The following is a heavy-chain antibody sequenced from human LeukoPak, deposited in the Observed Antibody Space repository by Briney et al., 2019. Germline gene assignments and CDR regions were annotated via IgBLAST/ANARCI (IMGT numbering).Heavy chain of an antibody. V-gene: IGHV6-1*01. D-gene: IGHD2/OR15-2a*01. CDR3: ARRLTQYYCFDP. Sequence: SQTLSLTCAISGDSVSSNSVTWNWIRQSPSRGLEWLGRTYYRSTWYNDYAVSVRGRITVNPDTSKNQFSLHLNSVTPEDTAVYYFARRLTQYYCFDPWGQGILVTVSS. CDR1: GDSVSSNSVT. CDR2: TYYRSTWYN. J-gene: IGHJ5*02.